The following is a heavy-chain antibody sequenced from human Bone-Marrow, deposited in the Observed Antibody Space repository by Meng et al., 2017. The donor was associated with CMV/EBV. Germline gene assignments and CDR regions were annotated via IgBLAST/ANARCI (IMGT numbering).Heavy chain of an antibody. CDR1: VGFISSSSYY. J-gene: IGHJ4*02. CDR2: IYYSGST. CDR3: ARHQGGSNSRFNFVY. D-gene: IGHD2-2*01. Sequence: SETLSLTCTVSVGFISSSSYYWGWIRQTPGKGLEWIGSIYYSGSTYYNPSLKSRVTISVDTSKNQFSLKLSSVTAADTAVYYCARHQGGSNSRFNFVYWGQGTLVTVSS. V-gene: IGHV4-39*01.